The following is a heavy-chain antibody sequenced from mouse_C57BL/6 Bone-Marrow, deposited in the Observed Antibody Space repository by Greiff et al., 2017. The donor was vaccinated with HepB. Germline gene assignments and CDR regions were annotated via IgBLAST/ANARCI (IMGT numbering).Heavy chain of an antibody. CDR2: ISNLAYSI. Sequence: EVKLVESGGGLVQPGGSLKLSCAASGFTFSDYGMAWVRQAPRKGPEWVAFISNLAYSIYYADTVTGRFTISRENAKNTLYLEMSSLRSEDTAMYYGARPRSSDYWYFDVWGTGTTVTVSS. V-gene: IGHV5-15*01. D-gene: IGHD1-1*01. CDR1: GFTFSDYG. CDR3: ARPRSSDYWYFDV. J-gene: IGHJ1*03.